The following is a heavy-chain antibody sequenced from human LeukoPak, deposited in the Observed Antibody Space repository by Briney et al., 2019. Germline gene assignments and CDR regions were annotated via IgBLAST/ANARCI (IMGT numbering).Heavy chain of an antibody. CDR3: AKSVSLVTYFDY. V-gene: IGHV3-30*02. D-gene: IGHD1-26*01. CDR1: GFTFSSYG. CDR2: IRYDGSNK. Sequence: GGSLRLSCAASGFTFSSYGVHWVRQAPGKGLEWVAFIRYDGSNKYYADSVKGRFTISRDNSKNTLYLQMNSLRAEDTAVYYCAKSVSLVTYFDYWGQGTLVTVSS. J-gene: IGHJ4*02.